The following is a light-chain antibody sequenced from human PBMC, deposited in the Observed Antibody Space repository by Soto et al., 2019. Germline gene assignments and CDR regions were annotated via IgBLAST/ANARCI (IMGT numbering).Light chain of an antibody. J-gene: IGKJ1*01. V-gene: IGKV3-20*01. CDR3: QQYGSSPWT. CDR2: GAS. CDR1: QSVSSSY. Sequence: EIVLTQSPGTLSLSPGERATLSCRASQSVSSSYLAWYQQKPGQAPRLLIYGASSRDTGIPDRFSGSGSGTDFTLTLSRLEPEDFAVYYCQQYGSSPWTFGQGTNVEIK.